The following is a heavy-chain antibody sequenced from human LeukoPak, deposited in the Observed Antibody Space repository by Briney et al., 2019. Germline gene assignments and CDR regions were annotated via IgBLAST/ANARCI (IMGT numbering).Heavy chain of an antibody. CDR2: IKQDGSEK. Sequence: SGGSLILSCAASGFIFTSYWMSWVRQAPGKGLEWVANIKQDGSEKYYVDSVKGRFTISRDNAKNSLFLQMSSLRAEDTAVYYCARHVRFEGVDYWGQGTLVTVSS. D-gene: IGHD3-3*01. V-gene: IGHV3-7*01. CDR3: ARHVRFEGVDY. CDR1: GFIFTSYW. J-gene: IGHJ4*02.